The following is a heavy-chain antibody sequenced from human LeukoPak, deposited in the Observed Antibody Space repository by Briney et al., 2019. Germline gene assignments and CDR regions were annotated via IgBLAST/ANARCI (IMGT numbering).Heavy chain of an antibody. V-gene: IGHV3-7*01. J-gene: IGHJ4*02. Sequence: PGGSLRLSCAASGFTFSSYWMSWVRQAPGKGLEWVANIKQDGSEKYYVDSVKGRFTISRDNAKNSLYLQMNSLRAEDTAVYYCAREFSSTTASYYFDYWGQGTLVTVSS. CDR1: GFTFSSYW. CDR2: IKQDGSEK. CDR3: AREFSSTTASYYFDY. D-gene: IGHD1-1*01.